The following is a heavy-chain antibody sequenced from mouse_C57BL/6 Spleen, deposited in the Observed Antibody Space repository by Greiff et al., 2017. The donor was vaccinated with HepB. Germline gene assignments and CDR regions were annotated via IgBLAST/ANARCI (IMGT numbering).Heavy chain of an antibody. V-gene: IGHV1-55*01. Sequence: QVQLQQPGAELVKPGASVKMSCKASGYTFTSYWITWVKQSPGQGLEWIGDIYPGSGSTNYNEKFKSKATLTVDTSSSTAYMQLSSLTSEDSAVYYCARSGLGLDAMDYWGQGTSVTVSS. CDR3: ARSGLGLDAMDY. J-gene: IGHJ4*01. CDR2: IYPGSGST. D-gene: IGHD4-1*01. CDR1: GYTFTSYW.